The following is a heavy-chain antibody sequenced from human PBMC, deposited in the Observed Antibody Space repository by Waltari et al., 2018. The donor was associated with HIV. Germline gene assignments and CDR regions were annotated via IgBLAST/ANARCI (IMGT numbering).Heavy chain of an antibody. D-gene: IGHD5-18*01. Sequence: QVQLQESGPGLVKPSQTLSLTCTVSGGSISSGSYYWSWIRQPAGKGLEWIGRIYTSGSTNYNPSLKSRVTISVDTPKNQFSLKLSSVTAADTAVYYCARRGIQLWFYAFDIWGQGTMVTVSS. CDR3: ARRGIQLWFYAFDI. V-gene: IGHV4-61*02. CDR2: IYTSGST. CDR1: GGSISSGSYY. J-gene: IGHJ3*02.